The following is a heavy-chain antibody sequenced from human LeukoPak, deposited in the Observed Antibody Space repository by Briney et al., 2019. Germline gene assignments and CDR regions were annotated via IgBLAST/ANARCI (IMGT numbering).Heavy chain of an antibody. Sequence: SETLSLTCSVSGGSIRSSSYYWGWIRQPPGKGLEWIGSVYYDGSTYFNPSLKSRVTTSLDTSKNQFSLRLNSVTAADTAVYYCARAGGLNYYGGFSEFGYWGQGRLVTVSS. D-gene: IGHD4-23*01. CDR1: GGSIRSSSYY. V-gene: IGHV4-39*07. J-gene: IGHJ4*02. CDR2: VYYDGST. CDR3: ARAGGLNYYGGFSEFGY.